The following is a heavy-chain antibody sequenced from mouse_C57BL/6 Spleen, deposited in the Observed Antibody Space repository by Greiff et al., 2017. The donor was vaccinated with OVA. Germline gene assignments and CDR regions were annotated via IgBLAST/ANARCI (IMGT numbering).Heavy chain of an antibody. CDR3: ARDITTVVGERYFDY. CDR2: IDPNSGGT. CDR1: GYTFTSYW. D-gene: IGHD1-1*01. J-gene: IGHJ2*01. V-gene: IGHV1-72*01. Sequence: QVQLQQSGAELVKPGASVKLSCKASGYTFTSYWMHWVKQRPGRGLEWIGRIDPNSGGTKYNEKFKSKATLTVDKPSSTAYMQLSSLTSEDSAVYYCARDITTVVGERYFDYWGQGTTLTVSS.